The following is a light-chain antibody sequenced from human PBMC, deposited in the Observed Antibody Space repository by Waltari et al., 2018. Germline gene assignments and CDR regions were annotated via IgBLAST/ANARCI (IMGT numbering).Light chain of an antibody. CDR2: DAS. Sequence: AIQLTQSPSSLSASVGDRVTITCRASQGINSALAWYQQKPGKAPKLLIYDASSLESGVPSRLSGSGYGTDFTLTISSLQPEDFATYYCQQFKSFLITFGQGTRLEIK. V-gene: IGKV1-13*02. CDR3: QQFKSFLIT. J-gene: IGKJ5*01. CDR1: QGINSA.